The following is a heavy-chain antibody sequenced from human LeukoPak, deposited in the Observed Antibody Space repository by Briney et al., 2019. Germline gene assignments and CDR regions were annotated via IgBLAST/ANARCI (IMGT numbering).Heavy chain of an antibody. Sequence: GGSLRLPCAASGFTFSSYGMHWVRQAPGKGLEWVAVIWYDGSNKYYADSVKGRFTISRDNSKNTLYLQMNSLRAEDTAVYYCARERITFGGVIAIRTYYFDYWGQGTLVTVSS. V-gene: IGHV3-33*01. CDR1: GFTFSSYG. CDR2: IWYDGSNK. CDR3: ARERITFGGVIAIRTYYFDY. J-gene: IGHJ4*02. D-gene: IGHD3-16*02.